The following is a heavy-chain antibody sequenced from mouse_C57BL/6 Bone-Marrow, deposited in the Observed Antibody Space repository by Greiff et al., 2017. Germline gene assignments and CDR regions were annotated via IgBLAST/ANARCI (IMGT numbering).Heavy chain of an antibody. CDR1: GFNIKDDY. CDR2: IDPENGDS. J-gene: IGHJ3*01. CDR3: TALGLAY. V-gene: IGHV14-4*01. Sequence: VQLQQSGAELVRPGASVKLSCTASGFNIKDDYMHWVKQRPEQGLEWIGWIDPENGDSAYASQFQGKATITADTSSNTAYLQLSSLTSEDTAVYYCTALGLAYWGQGTLVTVSA.